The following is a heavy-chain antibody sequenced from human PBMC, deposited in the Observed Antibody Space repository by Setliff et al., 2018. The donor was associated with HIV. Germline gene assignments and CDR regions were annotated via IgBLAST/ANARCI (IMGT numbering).Heavy chain of an antibody. CDR3: AKGAGFYGDYTFDH. CDR1: GPSTNIHY. J-gene: IGHJ4*02. CDR2: IYPTGST. D-gene: IGHD4-17*01. V-gene: IGHV4-59*11. Sequence: SETLSLTCTVSGPSTNIHYWSWIRQSPGKAFEWIGYIYPTGSTNSNPSLQSRVTISMVASRNQFSLKVTSVTAADTAVYYCAKGAGFYGDYTFDHWGQGRQVTVSS.